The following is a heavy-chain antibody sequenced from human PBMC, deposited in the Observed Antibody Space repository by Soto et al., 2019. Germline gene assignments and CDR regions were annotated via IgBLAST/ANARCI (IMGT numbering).Heavy chain of an antibody. J-gene: IGHJ4*02. V-gene: IGHV1-69*02. Sequence: QVQLVQSGAEVKKPGSSVKVSCKASGGTFSSYTISWVRQAPGQGLEWMGRIIPILGIANYAQKFQGRVTIPADKSTSTAYMELSSLRSEDTAVYYCARNRKGCSSILYFDYWGQGTLVTVSS. CDR2: IIPILGIA. CDR1: GGTFSSYT. D-gene: IGHD2-15*01. CDR3: ARNRKGCSSILYFDY.